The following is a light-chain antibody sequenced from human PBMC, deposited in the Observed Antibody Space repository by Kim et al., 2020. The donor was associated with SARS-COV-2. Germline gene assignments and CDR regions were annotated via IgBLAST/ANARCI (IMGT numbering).Light chain of an antibody. CDR3: QQYDYLPNN. CDR2: DAS. V-gene: IGKV1-33*01. CDR1: QDISNY. J-gene: IGKJ5*01. Sequence: DIQMTQSPSSLSASVGDRVTITCQASQDISNYLNWYQQKPGKAPKLLIYDASNLETGVPSRFSGSGSGTDFTFTISSLQPEDIATYYCQQYDYLPNNFGQGKRLEIK.